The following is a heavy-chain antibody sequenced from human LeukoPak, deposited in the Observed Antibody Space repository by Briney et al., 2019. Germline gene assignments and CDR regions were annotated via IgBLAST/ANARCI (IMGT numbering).Heavy chain of an antibody. J-gene: IGHJ4*02. V-gene: IGHV1-24*01. CDR2: FYPEDGET. CDR1: GYTLTELS. Sequence: ASVTVSCTVSGYTLTELSMHWVRQAPGKGLEWMGGFYPEDGETIYAQKFQGRVTMTEDTSTDTAYMELSSLRSEDTAVYYCATGSKLDFDYWGQGTLVTVSS. CDR3: ATGSKLDFDY.